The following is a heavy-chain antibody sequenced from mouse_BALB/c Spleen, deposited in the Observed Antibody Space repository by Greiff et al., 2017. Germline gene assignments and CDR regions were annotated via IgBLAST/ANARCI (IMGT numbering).Heavy chain of an antibody. CDR2: INPYNGDT. D-gene: IGHD2-4*01. CDR3: GRERGYDYDGAMDY. V-gene: IGHV1-37*01. Sequence: EVKLQESGAELARPGASVKLSCKASGYSFTGYFMNWVKQSHGKSLEWIGRINPYNGDTFYNQKFKGKATLTVDKSSSTAHMELLSLTSEDSAVYYCGRERGYDYDGAMDYWGQGTSVTVSS. J-gene: IGHJ4*01. CDR1: GYSFTGYF.